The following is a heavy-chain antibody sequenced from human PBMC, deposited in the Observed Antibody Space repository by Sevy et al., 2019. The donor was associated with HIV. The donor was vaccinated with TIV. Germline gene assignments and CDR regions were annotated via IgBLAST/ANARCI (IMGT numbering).Heavy chain of an antibody. V-gene: IGHV3-49*04. CDR3: SPWKAAQSIFDY. CDR1: GFTFGDYC. Sequence: GGSLRLSCTASGFTFGDYCMSWVRQAPGKGLEWVAFLKSDVYGGTVDHAATVRSRFVISRDDSKTIAYLQMNDLKTAETGAYYCSPWKAAQSIFDYWGQGTLVTVSS. CDR2: LKSDVYGGTV. J-gene: IGHJ4*02. D-gene: IGHD6-13*01.